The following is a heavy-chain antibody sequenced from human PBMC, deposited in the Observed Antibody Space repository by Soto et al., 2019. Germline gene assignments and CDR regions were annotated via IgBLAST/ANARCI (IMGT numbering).Heavy chain of an antibody. CDR3: ARSRDYGDYLYYFDY. CDR1: GGSIISGGYY. J-gene: IGHJ4*02. D-gene: IGHD4-17*01. CDR2: IYYSGST. Sequence: PSETLSLTCTVSGGSIISGGYYWIWIRQHPGKGLEWIGYIYYSGSTYYNPSLKSRVTISVDTSKNQFSLKLSSVTAADTAVYYCARSRDYGDYLYYFDYWGQGTLVTVSS. V-gene: IGHV4-31*03.